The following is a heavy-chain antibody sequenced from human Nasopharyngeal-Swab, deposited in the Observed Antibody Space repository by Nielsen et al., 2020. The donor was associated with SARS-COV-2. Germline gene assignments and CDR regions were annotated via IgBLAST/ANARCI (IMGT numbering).Heavy chain of an antibody. D-gene: IGHD3-16*01. CDR3: ARDIGGGRYGSDY. J-gene: IGHJ4*02. V-gene: IGHV3-21*01. CDR1: GFVFSIYG. CDR2: ISSRSSNI. Sequence: GGSLGLSCAASGFVFSIYGMNWVRQAPGKGLEWVSSISSRSSNIYYADSVKGRFTISRDNAKNSLYLQMNSLRAEDTAVYYCARDIGGGRYGSDYWGQGTLVTVSS.